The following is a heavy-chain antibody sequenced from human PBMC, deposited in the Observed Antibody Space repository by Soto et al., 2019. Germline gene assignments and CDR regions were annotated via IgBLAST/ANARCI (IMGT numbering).Heavy chain of an antibody. Sequence: ASVKVSCKVSGYSLTELSMHWLRQAPGKGLEWMGGFDPEDGETIYEQKFQGRVTLTEDTSTDTAYMELSSLRSEDTAVYLCATVNPYYDYVWGTRTEFYFDYWGQGTLVTVSS. CDR2: FDPEDGET. CDR1: GYSLTELS. V-gene: IGHV1-24*01. J-gene: IGHJ4*02. D-gene: IGHD3-16*01. CDR3: ATVNPYYDYVWGTRTEFYFDY.